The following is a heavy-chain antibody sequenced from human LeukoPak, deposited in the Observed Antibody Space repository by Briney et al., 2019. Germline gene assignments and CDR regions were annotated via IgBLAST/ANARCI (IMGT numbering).Heavy chain of an antibody. CDR1: GGAVSSSNYY. Sequence: SETLPLTCTVSGGAVSSSNYYWSWIRQSPGKGLEWVGFFSYNAHSDYNPSLKSRVIISIDTSRNHFSLRLTSVTAADTAIYYCARVSVAGTGPDYWGRGTLVTVSS. CDR3: ARVSVAGTGPDY. CDR2: FSYNAHS. D-gene: IGHD6-13*01. J-gene: IGHJ4*02. V-gene: IGHV4-61*03.